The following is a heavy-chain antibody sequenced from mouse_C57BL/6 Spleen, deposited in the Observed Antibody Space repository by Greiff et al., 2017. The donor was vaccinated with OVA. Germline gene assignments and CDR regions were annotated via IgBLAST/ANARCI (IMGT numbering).Heavy chain of an antibody. CDR1: GYTFTSYW. J-gene: IGHJ1*03. Sequence: QVQLQQPGAELLKPGASVKLSCKASGYTFTSYWMQWVKQRPGQGLEWIGEIDPSDSYTNYNQKFKGKATLTVDTSSSTAYMQLSSLTSEDSAVYYCARSGLYYGSSYVWYFDVWGTGTTVTVSS. D-gene: IGHD1-1*01. V-gene: IGHV1-50*01. CDR3: ARSGLYYGSSYVWYFDV. CDR2: IDPSDSYT.